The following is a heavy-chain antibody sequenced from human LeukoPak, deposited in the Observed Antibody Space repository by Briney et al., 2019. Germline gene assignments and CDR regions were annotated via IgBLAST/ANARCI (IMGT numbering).Heavy chain of an antibody. D-gene: IGHD3-9*01. CDR1: GVSISTSEW. CDR2: IHRDGHT. V-gene: IGHV4/OR15-8*02. J-gene: IGHJ4*02. Sequence: PSETLSLTCAVSGVSISTSEWWIWVRQPPGQGLEWIGEIHRDGHTRYNPSLTSRVTMSMDYSKNQFSLNVRFVTAADTAIYYCGKTDIYFNPIDYWGPGSLVTVSS. CDR3: GKTDIYFNPIDY.